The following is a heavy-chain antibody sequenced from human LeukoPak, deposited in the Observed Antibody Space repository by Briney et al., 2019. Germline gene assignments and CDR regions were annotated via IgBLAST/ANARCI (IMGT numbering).Heavy chain of an antibody. Sequence: GASVKVSCKASGYTFTSYDINWVRQATGQGLEWLGWMNPNSGNTGYAQKFQGRVTMTRNTSISTAYMELSSLRSEYTAVYYCARGGLLEMATITDYWGQGTLVTVSS. CDR3: ARGGLLEMATITDY. V-gene: IGHV1-8*01. D-gene: IGHD5-24*01. J-gene: IGHJ4*02. CDR1: GYTFTSYD. CDR2: MNPNSGNT.